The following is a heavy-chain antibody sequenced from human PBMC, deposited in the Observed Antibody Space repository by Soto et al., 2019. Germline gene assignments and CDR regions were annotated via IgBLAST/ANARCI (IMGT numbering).Heavy chain of an antibody. J-gene: IGHJ4*02. CDR1: GYTFTSYG. CDR3: ARDLGITFGGVIADDY. V-gene: IGHV1-18*01. Sequence: GASVKVSCKASGYTFTSYGISWVRQAPGQGLEWMGWISAYNGNTNYAQKLQGRVTMTTDTSTSTAYMELRSLRSDDTVVYYCARDLGITFGGVIADDYWGQGTLVTVSS. CDR2: ISAYNGNT. D-gene: IGHD3-16*02.